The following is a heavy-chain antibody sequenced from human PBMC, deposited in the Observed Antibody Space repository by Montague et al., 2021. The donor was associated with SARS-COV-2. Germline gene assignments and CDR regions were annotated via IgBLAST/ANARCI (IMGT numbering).Heavy chain of an antibody. CDR3: ARDSFWSGYYTDYYGMDV. CDR2: IKQDGSEK. D-gene: IGHD3-3*01. V-gene: IGHV3-7*01. J-gene: IGHJ6*02. Sequence: SLRLSCEASGFTFSSYWMSWVRQAPGKGLEWVANIKQDGSEKYYVDSVKGRFTISRDNAKNSLYLQMNSLRAEDTAVYYCARDSFWSGYYTDYYGMDVWGQGTTVTVSS. CDR1: GFTFSSYW.